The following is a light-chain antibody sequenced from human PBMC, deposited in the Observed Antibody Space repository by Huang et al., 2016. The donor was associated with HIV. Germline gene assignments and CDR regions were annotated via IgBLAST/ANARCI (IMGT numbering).Light chain of an antibody. J-gene: IGKJ1*01. CDR1: QRVSSS. Sequence: EIVMTQSPGTLSVSPGERATLSCRASQRVSSSLAWYQQRPGQAPRLLIYDASSRPTDIPTRFSGSGSGTEFTLTISSLQSEDFALYYCQQYNKWPTFGQGTKVEIK. V-gene: IGKV3-15*01. CDR3: QQYNKWPT. CDR2: DAS.